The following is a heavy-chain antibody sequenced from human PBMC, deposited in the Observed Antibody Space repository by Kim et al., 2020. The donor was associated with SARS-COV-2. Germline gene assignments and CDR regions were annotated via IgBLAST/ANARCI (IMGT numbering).Heavy chain of an antibody. V-gene: IGHV4-39*01. CDR1: GGSISSSSYY. CDR3: ARQVGSSSWYLY. CDR2: IYYSGST. J-gene: IGHJ4*02. Sequence: SETLSLTCTVSGGSISSSSYYWGWIRQPPGKGLEWIGSIYYSGSTYYNPSLKSRVTISVDTSKNQFSLKLSSVTAADTAVYYCARQVGSSSWYLYWGQGT. D-gene: IGHD6-13*01.